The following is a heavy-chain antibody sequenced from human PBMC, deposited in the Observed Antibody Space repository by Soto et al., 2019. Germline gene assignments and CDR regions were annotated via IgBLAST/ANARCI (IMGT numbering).Heavy chain of an antibody. CDR1: GYTLTSYD. CDR3: ARVVEDDFWSGYRGGGACDV. D-gene: IGHD3-3*01. V-gene: IGHV1-8*01. J-gene: IGHJ6*04. Sequence: ASVKVSCKASGYTLTSYDINWVRQATGQGLEWMGWMNPNSGNTGYAQKFQGRVTMTRNTSISTAYMELSSLRSEDTAVYYCARVVEDDFWSGYRGGGACDVWGKGTTVTVSS. CDR2: MNPNSGNT.